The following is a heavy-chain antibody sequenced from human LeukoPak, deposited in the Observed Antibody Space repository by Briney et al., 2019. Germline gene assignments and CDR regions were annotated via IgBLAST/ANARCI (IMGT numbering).Heavy chain of an antibody. Sequence: GRSLRLSCAASGITFSSYSMNWVRQAPGKGLEWVSSISSSSSYIYYADSVKGRFTISRDNAKNSLYLQMNSLRAEDTAVYYCARENYYDSSGYSDYWGQGTLVTVSS. CDR3: ARENYYDSSGYSDY. CDR1: GITFSSYS. D-gene: IGHD3-22*01. CDR2: ISSSSSYI. J-gene: IGHJ4*02. V-gene: IGHV3-21*01.